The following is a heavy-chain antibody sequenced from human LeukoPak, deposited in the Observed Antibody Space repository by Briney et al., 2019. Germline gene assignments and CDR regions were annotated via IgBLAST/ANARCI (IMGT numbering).Heavy chain of an antibody. D-gene: IGHD6-19*01. CDR1: GGSVSSYY. V-gene: IGHV4-4*09. J-gene: IGHJ2*01. Sequence: SATLSLACTVSGGSVSSYYWSWIRQPPGKGLEWIGYIYNSESTNYNSSLKSRVTMSVDTSKNQFFLKLSSVTAADTAVYYCARFHSGPSGWYVLWYFDLWGRGTLVTVSS. CDR3: ARFHSGPSGWYVLWYFDL. CDR2: IYNSEST.